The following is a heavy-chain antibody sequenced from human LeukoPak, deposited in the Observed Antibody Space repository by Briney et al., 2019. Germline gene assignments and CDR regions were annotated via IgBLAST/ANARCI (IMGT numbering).Heavy chain of an antibody. CDR2: ISGDDGRT. D-gene: IGHD5-18*01. CDR1: GFTFDDYA. J-gene: IGHJ4*02. V-gene: IGHV3-43*02. CDR3: AKEFGDSYGYPTPFDY. Sequence: GGSLRLSCAASGFTFDDYAMHWVRQAPGKGLEWVSLISGDDGRTYYADSVKGRFTISRDNSKNSLYLQMNSLRIEDTALYYCAKEFGDSYGYPTPFDYWGQGTLVTVSS.